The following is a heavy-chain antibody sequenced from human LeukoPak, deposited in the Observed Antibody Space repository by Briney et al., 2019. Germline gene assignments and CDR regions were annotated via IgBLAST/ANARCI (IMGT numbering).Heavy chain of an antibody. CDR3: AKDYGYSSSWYDY. V-gene: IGHV3-9*01. D-gene: IGHD6-13*01. Sequence: GRSLRLSCEASGFTFDDYGMHWVRQAPGKGLEWVSTISWNSASVGYVDSVKGRFTISRDNAKKTPYLQMNSLRPEDTALYYCAKDYGYSSSWYDYWGQGTLVTVSS. CDR1: GFTFDDYG. CDR2: ISWNSASV. J-gene: IGHJ4*02.